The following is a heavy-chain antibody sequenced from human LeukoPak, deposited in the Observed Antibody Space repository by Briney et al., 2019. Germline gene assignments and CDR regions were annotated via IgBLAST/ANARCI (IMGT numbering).Heavy chain of an antibody. J-gene: IGHJ4*02. CDR3: ASGFLDDFWSGHF. V-gene: IGHV3-7*01. CDR1: GFTSYTYW. Sequence: QPGGSLRLSCAASGFTSYTYWMSWVRQAPGKGLEWVANIKQDGSEKYYVDSVKGRLTISRDNAKKSLYLQMNSLRAEDTAVYYCASGFLDDFWSGHFWGQGTLVTVSS. D-gene: IGHD3-3*01. CDR2: IKQDGSEK.